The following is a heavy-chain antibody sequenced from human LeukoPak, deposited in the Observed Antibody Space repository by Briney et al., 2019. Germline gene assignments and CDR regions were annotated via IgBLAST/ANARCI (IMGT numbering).Heavy chain of an antibody. Sequence: SETLSLTCTVSGGSISSGGYYWSWIRQHPGKGLERIGYIYYSGSTYYNPSLKSRVTISVDTSKNQFSLKLSSVTAADTAVYYCARELWKTFDYWGQGTLVTVSS. D-gene: IGHD5-18*01. CDR2: IYYSGST. CDR3: ARELWKTFDY. CDR1: GGSISSGGYY. J-gene: IGHJ4*02. V-gene: IGHV4-31*03.